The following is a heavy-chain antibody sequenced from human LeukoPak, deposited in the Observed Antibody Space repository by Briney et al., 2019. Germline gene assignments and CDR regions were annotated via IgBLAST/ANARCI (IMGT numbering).Heavy chain of an antibody. D-gene: IGHD2-21*01. V-gene: IGHV1-8*01. CDR2: MNSDTGYT. CDR3: TRGATQGLINWFDP. J-gene: IGHJ5*02. Sequence: ASVKVSCKASGYIFTSNDINWVRQAAGQGLEWMGWMNSDTGYTGYAPKFHDRITLTRNTSISTAYMELSSLTSEDTAVYYCTRGATQGLINWFDPWGQGTLVTVSS. CDR1: GYIFTSND.